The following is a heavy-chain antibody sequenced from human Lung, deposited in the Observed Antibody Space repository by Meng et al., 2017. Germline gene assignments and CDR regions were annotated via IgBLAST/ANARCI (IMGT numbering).Heavy chain of an antibody. J-gene: IGHJ4*02. V-gene: IGHV4-34*01. Sequence: QVQLQQGGAGLLRPSENLSLTCAVYGGSISGSYWSWIRQSPAKGLEWIGKINHGGSTNYNPSLESRVTISVDTPKNQFSLRLTSMTVADTAVYYCARERHSTIIRGVLDFWGQGALVTVSS. CDR2: INHGGST. CDR1: GGSISGSY. CDR3: ARERHSTIIRGVLDF. D-gene: IGHD3-10*01.